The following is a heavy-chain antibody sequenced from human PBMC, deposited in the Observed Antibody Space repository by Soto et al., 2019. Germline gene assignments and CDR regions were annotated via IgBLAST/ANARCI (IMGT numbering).Heavy chain of an antibody. Sequence: EVQLLESGGGLGQPGGSLRLSYTASGFTFSDYAMDWVRQAPGKGLQWVSRISASGGNMYYAESVRGRFTISRDNPRNTLYLEMHSLRVEDTAVYYCAKVSFTSSWYESLDSWGQGDLVTVSS. CDR1: GFTFSDYA. CDR3: AKVSFTSSWYESLDS. CDR2: ISASGGNM. D-gene: IGHD6-13*01. J-gene: IGHJ4*02. V-gene: IGHV3-23*01.